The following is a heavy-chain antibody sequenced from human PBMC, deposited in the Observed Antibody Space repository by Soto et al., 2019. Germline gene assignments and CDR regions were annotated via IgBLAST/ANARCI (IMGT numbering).Heavy chain of an antibody. V-gene: IGHV3-9*01. CDR1: GFIYDNFA. D-gene: IGHD6-13*01. J-gene: IGHJ4*02. Sequence: EVRLVESGGALVRPGRSLRLSCTASGFIYDNFAMHWVRQAPGKGLEWVSGISWNSDNRNYADSVSGRFTISRDNAKNSLYLQMDSLRFEDTAFYYCAKDISTGSSSTWAVFDNWGQGTLVTVSS. CDR2: ISWNSDNR. CDR3: AKDISTGSSSTWAVFDN.